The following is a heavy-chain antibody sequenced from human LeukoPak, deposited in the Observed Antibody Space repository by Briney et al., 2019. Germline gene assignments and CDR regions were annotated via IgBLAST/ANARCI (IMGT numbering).Heavy chain of an antibody. CDR3: ARAMDYYDSSGSNGGIFDY. D-gene: IGHD3-22*01. V-gene: IGHV3-11*04. J-gene: IGHJ4*02. CDR2: ISSSGSTI. Sequence: GGSLRLSCAASGFTFSDYYMSWIRQAPGKGLEWVSYISSSGSTIYYADSVKDRFTISRDNAKNSLYLQMNSLRAEDTAVYYCARAMDYYDSSGSNGGIFDYWGQGTLVTVSS. CDR1: GFTFSDYY.